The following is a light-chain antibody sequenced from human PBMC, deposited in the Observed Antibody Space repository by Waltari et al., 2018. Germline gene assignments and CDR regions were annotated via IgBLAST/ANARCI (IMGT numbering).Light chain of an antibody. CDR2: GAS. CDR3: QQSKIWPA. J-gene: IGKJ1*01. Sequence: EIVMTQSPATLSVSPGERATLSCRASQGISSDLAWYQQKPGQPPRLLIFGASTRATGVPARFSGSGSGTEFTLTISSLQSEDFGVYYCQQSKIWPAFGQGTKVEIK. V-gene: IGKV3-15*01. CDR1: QGISSD.